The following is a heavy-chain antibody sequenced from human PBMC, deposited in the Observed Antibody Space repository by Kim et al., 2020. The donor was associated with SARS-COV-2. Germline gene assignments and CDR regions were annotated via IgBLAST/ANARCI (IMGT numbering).Heavy chain of an antibody. CDR3: ARDHHSSNKRITMVRGVISGFDP. V-gene: IGHV4-31*03. D-gene: IGHD3-10*01. J-gene: IGHJ5*02. CDR1: GGSISSGGYY. Sequence: SETLSLTCTVSGGSISSGGYYWSWIRQHPGKGLEWIGYIYYSGSTYYNPSLKSRVTISVDTSKNQFSLKLSSVTAADTAVYYCARDHHSSNKRITMVRGVISGFDPWGQGTLVTVSS. CDR2: IYYSGST.